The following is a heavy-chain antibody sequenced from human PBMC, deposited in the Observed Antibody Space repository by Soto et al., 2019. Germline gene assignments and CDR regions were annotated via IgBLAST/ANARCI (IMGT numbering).Heavy chain of an antibody. V-gene: IGHV3-64D*08. D-gene: IGHD2-21*02. CDR1: GFTFSSYA. Sequence: GGSLRLSCSASGFTFSSYAMHWVRQAPGKGLEYVSAISSNGGSTYYADSVKGRFTISRDNSKNTLYLQMSSLRAEDTAVYYCVKGTVVTAIQVFDYWGQGTLVTVSS. J-gene: IGHJ4*02. CDR2: ISSNGGST. CDR3: VKGTVVTAIQVFDY.